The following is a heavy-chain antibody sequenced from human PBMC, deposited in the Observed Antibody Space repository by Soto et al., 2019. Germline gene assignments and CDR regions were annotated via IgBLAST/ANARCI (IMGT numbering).Heavy chain of an antibody. Sequence: SETLSLTCTVSGGSISSYYWSWIRQPPGKGLEWIGYIYYSGSTNYNPSLKSRVTISVDTSKNQFSLKLSSVTAADTAVYYCARENYGSGSMDVWGQGTRVTVSS. V-gene: IGHV4-59*01. J-gene: IGHJ6*02. CDR2: IYYSGST. D-gene: IGHD3-10*01. CDR3: ARENYGSGSMDV. CDR1: GGSISSYY.